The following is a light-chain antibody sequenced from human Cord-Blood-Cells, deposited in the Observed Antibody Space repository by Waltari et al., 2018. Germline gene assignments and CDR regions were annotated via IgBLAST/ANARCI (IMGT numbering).Light chain of an antibody. J-gene: IGKJ1*01. V-gene: IGKV3-11*01. CDR1: QSVSSY. Sequence: DIVLTQSQATLSLSPGERATLSCRASQSVSSYLAWYQQKPGQAPRLLIYDASNRATGIPARFSGSGSGTDFTLTISSLEPEDFAVYYCQQRSNWPQWTFGQGTKVEIK. CDR3: QQRSNWPQWT. CDR2: DAS.